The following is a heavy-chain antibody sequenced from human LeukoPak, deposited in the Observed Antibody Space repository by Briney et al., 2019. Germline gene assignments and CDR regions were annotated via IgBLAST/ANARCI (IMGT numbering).Heavy chain of an antibody. D-gene: IGHD3-10*01. CDR1: GYSFTNYW. CDR2: IDPSDSYT. Sequence: GESLKISCKGSGYSFTNYWITWVRQMPGKGLEWTGRIDPSDSYTNYSPSFQGHVTISADKSISTAYLQWSSLKASDSAMYYCARGSGSPDYWGQGTLVTVSS. V-gene: IGHV5-10-1*01. CDR3: ARGSGSPDY. J-gene: IGHJ4*02.